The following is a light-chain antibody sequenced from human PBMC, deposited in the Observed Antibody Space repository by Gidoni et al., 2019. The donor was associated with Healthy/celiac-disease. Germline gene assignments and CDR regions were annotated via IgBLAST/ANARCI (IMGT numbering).Light chain of an antibody. Sequence: EIVLTQSPATLSLSPGERATLSCRASQSVSSYLAWYQQKPGQAPRLLIYDASNRATGIPARFSGSGSGTDFTLTISSLEPEDFAVYYCQQRSNRAAYTFGQGTKLEIK. CDR1: QSVSSY. CDR2: DAS. J-gene: IGKJ2*01. CDR3: QQRSNRAAYT. V-gene: IGKV3-11*01.